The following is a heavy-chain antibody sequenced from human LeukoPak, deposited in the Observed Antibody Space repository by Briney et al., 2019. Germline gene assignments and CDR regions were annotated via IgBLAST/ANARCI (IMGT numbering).Heavy chain of an antibody. CDR3: ASSEMASIRDNWFDP. CDR1: GFTFSSYS. CDR2: ISSSSSQT. Sequence: VGSLRLSCAASGFTFSSYSMNWVRQAPGKGLEWVSSISSSSSQTYYADSVKGRFTISRDNAKNSLYLQMNSLRAEDTAVYYCASSEMASIRDNWFDPWGQGTLVTVSS. V-gene: IGHV3-21*06. J-gene: IGHJ5*02. D-gene: IGHD5-24*01.